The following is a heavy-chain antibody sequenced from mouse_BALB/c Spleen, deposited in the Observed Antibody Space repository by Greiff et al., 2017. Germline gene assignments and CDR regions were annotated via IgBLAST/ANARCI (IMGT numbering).Heavy chain of an antibody. Sequence: EVQGVESGGGLVKPGGSLKLSCAASGFTFSSYAMSWVRQTPEKRLEWVASISSGGSTYYPDSVKGRFTISRDNARNILYLQMSSLRSEDTAMYYCAIGRYYYGSSYAMDYWGQGTSVTVSS. J-gene: IGHJ4*01. CDR1: GFTFSSYA. V-gene: IGHV5-6-5*01. CDR2: ISSGGST. CDR3: AIGRYYYGSSYAMDY. D-gene: IGHD1-1*01.